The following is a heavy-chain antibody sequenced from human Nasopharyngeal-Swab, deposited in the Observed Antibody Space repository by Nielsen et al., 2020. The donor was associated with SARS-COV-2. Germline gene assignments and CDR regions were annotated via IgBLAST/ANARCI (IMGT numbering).Heavy chain of an antibody. CDR2: IDTDRSTT. CDR3: ARDVAGADSA. D-gene: IGHD2-21*01. CDR1: GFTFSRYW. V-gene: IGHV3-74*01. J-gene: IGHJ5*02. Sequence: GESLKISCAASGFTFSRYWMHWVRQVPGKGLVWVSRIDTDRSTTDHADSVKGRFTISRDNAKNTLYLQMNNLRAEDTALYYCARDVAGADSAWGQGTLVTVSS.